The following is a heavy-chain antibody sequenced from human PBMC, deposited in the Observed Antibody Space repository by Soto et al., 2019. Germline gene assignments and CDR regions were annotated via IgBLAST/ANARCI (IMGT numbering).Heavy chain of an antibody. CDR1: GFTFSSYG. CDR2: IWYDGSNK. CDR3: ARSSMVPYFDY. Sequence: QVQLVESGGGVVQPGRSLRLSCAASGFTFSSYGMHWVRQAPGKGLEWVAVIWYDGSNKYYADSVKGRFTISRDNSKNTLYLQMNSLRAEDTAVYYCARSSMVPYFDYWGQGTLVTVSS. J-gene: IGHJ4*02. D-gene: IGHD3-10*01. V-gene: IGHV3-33*01.